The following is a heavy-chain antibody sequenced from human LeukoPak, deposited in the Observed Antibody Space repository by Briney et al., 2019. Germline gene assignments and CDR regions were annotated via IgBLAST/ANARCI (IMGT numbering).Heavy chain of an antibody. CDR1: GFTFSNYW. Sequence: GGSLRLSCVASGFTFSNYWMHWVRQPPGKGLVWVSRIYVDGCTTNYADSVKGRFTISRDNAKNTVYLEMNSLSVEDTATYYCIRDFRSADLWGQGTLVTVTS. CDR2: IYVDGCTT. CDR3: IRDFRSADL. V-gene: IGHV3-74*01. J-gene: IGHJ5*02.